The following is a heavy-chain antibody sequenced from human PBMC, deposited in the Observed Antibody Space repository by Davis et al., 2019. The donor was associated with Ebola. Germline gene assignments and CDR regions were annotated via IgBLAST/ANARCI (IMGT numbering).Heavy chain of an antibody. Sequence: VSVKVSCKASGYTFTGYYMHWVRQVPGQGLEWMGWINPNSGGTNYAQKFQGRVTMTRDTSISTAYMELSRLRSDDTAVYYCANLGYSYGYGYGMDVWGQGTTVTVSS. CDR1: GYTFTGYY. V-gene: IGHV1-2*02. CDR2: INPNSGGT. CDR3: ANLGYSYGYGYGMDV. J-gene: IGHJ6*02. D-gene: IGHD5-18*01.